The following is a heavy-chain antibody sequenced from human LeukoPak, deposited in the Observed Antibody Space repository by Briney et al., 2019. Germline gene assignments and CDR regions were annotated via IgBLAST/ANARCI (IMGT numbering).Heavy chain of an antibody. D-gene: IGHD3-10*02. CDR3: AELGITMIGGV. V-gene: IGHV3-21*01. Sequence: GGSLRLSCTASGFTFSSYSMNWVRQAPGKGLEWVSSISTSSSYIYYADSVKGRFTISRDNAKNTLYLQMNSLRAEDTAVYYCAELGITMIGGVWGKGTTVTISS. CDR2: ISTSSSYI. CDR1: GFTFSSYS. J-gene: IGHJ6*04.